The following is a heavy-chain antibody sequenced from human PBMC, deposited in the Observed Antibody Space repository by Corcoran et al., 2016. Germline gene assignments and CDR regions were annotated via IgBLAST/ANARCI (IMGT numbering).Heavy chain of an antibody. Sequence: QVQLVQSGAEVKKPGASVKVSCKASGYTFTSYAMHWVRQAPGQRLEWMGWINAGNGNTKYSQKFQGRVTITRDTSASTAYMELSSRRSEDTAVYYCAREGYYYDSSGYYPLDYWGQGTLVTVSS. CDR3: AREGYYYDSSGYYPLDY. J-gene: IGHJ4*02. D-gene: IGHD3-22*01. V-gene: IGHV1-3*01. CDR2: INAGNGNT. CDR1: GYTFTSYA.